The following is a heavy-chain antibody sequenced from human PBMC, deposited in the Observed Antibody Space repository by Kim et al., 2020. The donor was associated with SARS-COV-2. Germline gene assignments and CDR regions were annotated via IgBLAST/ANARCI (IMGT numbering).Heavy chain of an antibody. CDR3: ARGRKKKPVPYYYGMDV. J-gene: IGHJ6*02. D-gene: IGHD2-2*01. CDR1: GYTFTSYD. CDR2: MNPNSGNT. V-gene: IGHV1-8*01. Sequence: ASVKVSCKASGYTFTSYDINWVRQATGQGLEWMGWMNPNSGNTGYAQKFQGRVTMTRNTSISTAYMELSSLRSEDTAVYYCARGRKKKPVPYYYGMDVWGQGTTVTVSS.